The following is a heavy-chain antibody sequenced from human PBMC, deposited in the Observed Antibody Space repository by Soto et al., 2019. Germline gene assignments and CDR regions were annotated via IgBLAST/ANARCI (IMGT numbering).Heavy chain of an antibody. D-gene: IGHD1-26*01. CDR3: ARGETPIDY. J-gene: IGHJ4*02. Sequence: QVKLVQSGAEVKKPGASVKVSCKASGYTFTNFGISWVRQAPGQGLEWMGWISAYNGNTNYAQNFQGRVTITTDTRASTAYMGQRSVRSDDTAVYYCARGETPIDYWGQGTLVNVSS. CDR1: GYTFTNFG. V-gene: IGHV1-18*01. CDR2: ISAYNGNT.